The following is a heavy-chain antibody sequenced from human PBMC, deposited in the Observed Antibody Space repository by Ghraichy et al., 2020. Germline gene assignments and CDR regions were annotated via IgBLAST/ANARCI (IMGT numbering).Heavy chain of an antibody. D-gene: IGHD6-13*01. CDR3: ARDKNWAAAFNTGFDP. J-gene: IGHJ5*02. Sequence: SETLSLTCTVSGGSISSYYWSWIRQPPGKGLEWIGYIYYSGSTNYNPSLKSRVTISVDTSKNQFSLKLSSVTAADTAVYYCARDKNWAAAFNTGFDPWGQGTLVTVSS. V-gene: IGHV4-59*01. CDR1: GGSISSYY. CDR2: IYYSGST.